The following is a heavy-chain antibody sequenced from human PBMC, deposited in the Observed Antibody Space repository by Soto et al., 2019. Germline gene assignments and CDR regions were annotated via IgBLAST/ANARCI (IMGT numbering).Heavy chain of an antibody. CDR1: GGSISSYY. Sequence: PSETLSLTCTVSGGSISSYYRSWIRQPPGKGLERIGYIYYSGSTNYNPSLKSRVTISVDTSNNQFSLKLSSVTASDTAVYYCARFPPARDSSSFEDYWGQGTLVSVSS. CDR3: ARFPPARDSSSFEDY. V-gene: IGHV4-59*01. D-gene: IGHD6-6*01. J-gene: IGHJ4*02. CDR2: IYYSGST.